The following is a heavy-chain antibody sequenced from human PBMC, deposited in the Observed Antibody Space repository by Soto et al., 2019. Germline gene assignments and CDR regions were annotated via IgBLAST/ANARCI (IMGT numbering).Heavy chain of an antibody. D-gene: IGHD6-6*01. J-gene: IGHJ4*02. CDR1: GFTFSNYG. CDR3: AIGSMEAHQFLDH. Sequence: QVQLVESGGGVVQPGRSLRLSCAASGFTFSNYGMHWVRQAPGKVLEWVTTISSDGSDKYYADSVKGRFTISRDNSKNPLDLQMDGQRAEDTAVYYCAIGSMEAHQFLDHWGQGTVVTSSS. CDR2: ISSDGSDK. V-gene: IGHV3-30*03.